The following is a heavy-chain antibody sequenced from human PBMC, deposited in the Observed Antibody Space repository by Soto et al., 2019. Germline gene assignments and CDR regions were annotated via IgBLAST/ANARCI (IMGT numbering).Heavy chain of an antibody. J-gene: IGHJ6*02. D-gene: IGHD7-27*01. V-gene: IGHV3-33*01. CDR3: ARDRGSLTGNYYYGMDV. Sequence: GGSLRLSCAASGFTFSSYGMHWVRQAPGKGLEWVAVIWYDGSNKYYADSVKGRFTISRDNSKNTLYLQMNSLRAEDTAVYYCARDRGSLTGNYYYGMDVWGQGTTVTVSS. CDR1: GFTFSSYG. CDR2: IWYDGSNK.